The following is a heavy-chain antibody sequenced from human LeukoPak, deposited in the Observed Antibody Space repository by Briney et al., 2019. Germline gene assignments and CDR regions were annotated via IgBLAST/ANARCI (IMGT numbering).Heavy chain of an antibody. CDR2: INHSGST. Sequence: SETLSLTCAVYGGSFSGYYWGWIRQPPGKGLEWIGEINHSGSTNYNPSLKSRVTISVDTSKSQFSLKLSSVTAADTAVYYCAGTSGWYFDYWGQGTLVTVSS. CDR1: GGSFSGYY. V-gene: IGHV4-34*01. CDR3: AGTSGWYFDY. J-gene: IGHJ4*02. D-gene: IGHD6-19*01.